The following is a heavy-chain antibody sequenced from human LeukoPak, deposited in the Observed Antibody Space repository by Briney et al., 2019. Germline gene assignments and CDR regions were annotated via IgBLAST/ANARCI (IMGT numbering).Heavy chain of an antibody. CDR3: AKDSGEEELWFGEPMDFDF. J-gene: IGHJ4*02. Sequence: GGSLRLSCAASGFTFRSYAVSWVRQAPGKGPEGVSTVSTRAGTTYYADSVKGRFTISRDNSKNTLYLQMSSLRAEDTAVYYCAKDSGEEELWFGEPMDFDFWGPGTLVTVSS. D-gene: IGHD3-10*01. V-gene: IGHV3-23*01. CDR2: VSTRAGTT. CDR1: GFTFRSYA.